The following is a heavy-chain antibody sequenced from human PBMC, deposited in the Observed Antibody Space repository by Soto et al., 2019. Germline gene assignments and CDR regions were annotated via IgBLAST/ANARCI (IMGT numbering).Heavy chain of an antibody. V-gene: IGHV1-69*12. D-gene: IGHD3-10*01. CDR1: GGTFGNSA. CDR3: ARDKVRQQLGGNYYYGIDV. Sequence: QVQLVQSGAEVKKPGSSVTVSCKASGGTFGNSAISWVRQAPGQGLEWMGGIIPILPTPDYAQKFQGRVPITADESTSTADMESTSLRSEDTAVYYCARDKVRQQLGGNYYYGIDVWGQGTTVTVSS. J-gene: IGHJ6*02. CDR2: IIPILPTP.